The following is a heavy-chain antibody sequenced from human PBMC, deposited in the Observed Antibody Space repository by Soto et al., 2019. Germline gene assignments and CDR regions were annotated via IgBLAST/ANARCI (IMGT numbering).Heavy chain of an antibody. CDR2: FDPEDGET. J-gene: IGHJ4*02. V-gene: IGHV1-24*01. CDR1: GYTLTELT. CDR3: AAVYSGYAFDY. Sequence: ASGKVSCNGSGYTLTELTMHWVGQAPGKGLEWMGGFDPEDGETIYAQKFQGRVTMTEDRSKDTAYMELSSVRVEDTAVYYCAAVYSGYAFDYWGQGTLVTVSS. D-gene: IGHD5-12*01.